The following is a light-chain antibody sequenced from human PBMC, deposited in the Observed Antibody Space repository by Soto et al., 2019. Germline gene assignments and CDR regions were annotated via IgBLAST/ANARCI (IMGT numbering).Light chain of an antibody. Sequence: QSAPTQPRSVSGSPGQTVTISCTGTSSDVGFSNYISWYQQHPGEAPKLVIYDVAQRPSGVPDRLSGSRSGKTASLTISGLQADDEADYYCCSYAGSNNFYVFGTGTKLTVL. CDR2: DVA. CDR1: SSDVGFSNY. V-gene: IGLV2-11*01. CDR3: CSYAGSNNFYV. J-gene: IGLJ1*01.